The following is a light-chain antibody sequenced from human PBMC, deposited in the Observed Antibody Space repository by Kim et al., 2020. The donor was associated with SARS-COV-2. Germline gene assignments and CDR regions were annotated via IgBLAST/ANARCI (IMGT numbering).Light chain of an antibody. CDR1: QGLSRN. Sequence: CPGEDPSRPYQASQGLSRNLAWYQQKPGQPRRLLMYGASTRATGVPARFSGSGSGTDFTLTISGLQSEDFAVYYCQQYNSWPPYTFGQGTKLEI. V-gene: IGKV3-15*01. CDR2: GAS. CDR3: QQYNSWPPYT. J-gene: IGKJ2*01.